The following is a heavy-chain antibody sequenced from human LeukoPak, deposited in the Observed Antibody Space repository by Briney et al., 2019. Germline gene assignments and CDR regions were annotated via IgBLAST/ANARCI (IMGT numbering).Heavy chain of an antibody. D-gene: IGHD5-12*01. V-gene: IGHV3-11*01. CDR3: ASDIVATSGDF. Sequence: PGGSLRLSCAASGFTFSDYYMSWIRQAPGKGLEWVAYITSSGDDIYYADSVKGRFTTSRDNAKNALFLRMNSLRVEDTATYYCASDIVATSGDFWGQGTLVSVSS. J-gene: IGHJ4*02. CDR1: GFTFSDYY. CDR2: ITSSGDDI.